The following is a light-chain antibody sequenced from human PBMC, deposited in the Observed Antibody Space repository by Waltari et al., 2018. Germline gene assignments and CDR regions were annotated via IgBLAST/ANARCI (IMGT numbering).Light chain of an antibody. CDR1: SNDFAGSHY. CDR2: DVS. Sequence: QSALTQPHSVSGSPGQPCTVSCPGTSNDFAGSHYVSGYQQHPGKAPKVMIYDVSKRPSGVPDRFSGSKSGNTASLTISGLQGEDEADYYCCSYAGSYTYWVFGGGTKLTVL. J-gene: IGLJ3*02. V-gene: IGLV2-11*01. CDR3: CSYAGSYTYWV.